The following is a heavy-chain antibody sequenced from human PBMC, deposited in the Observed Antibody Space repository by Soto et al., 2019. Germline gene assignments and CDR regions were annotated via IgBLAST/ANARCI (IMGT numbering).Heavy chain of an antibody. V-gene: IGHV1-69*13. Sequence: SVKVSCKASGGTFSSYAISWVRQAPGQGLEWMGGIIPTFGTANYAQKFQGRVTITADESTSTAYMELSSLRSEDTAVYYCARDGQQLAHYGMDVWGQGTTVTVSS. J-gene: IGHJ6*02. D-gene: IGHD6-13*01. CDR2: IIPTFGTA. CDR1: GGTFSSYA. CDR3: ARDGQQLAHYGMDV.